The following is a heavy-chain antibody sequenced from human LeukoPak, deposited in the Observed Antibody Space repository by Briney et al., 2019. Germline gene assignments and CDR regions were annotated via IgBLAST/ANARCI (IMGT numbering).Heavy chain of an antibody. CDR3: ARCCSRNDY. Sequence: PGGALRLSCAASGFTFSSYWMSWVRQAPGKGVEWVANIKQDGSEKYYVDYVKGRFNIPRDNAKNSMYLQMNSLRAEDTAVYYCARCCSRNDYWGQGTLVTVSS. V-gene: IGHV3-7*01. CDR2: IKQDGSEK. J-gene: IGHJ4*02. CDR1: GFTFSSYW. D-gene: IGHD2-2*01.